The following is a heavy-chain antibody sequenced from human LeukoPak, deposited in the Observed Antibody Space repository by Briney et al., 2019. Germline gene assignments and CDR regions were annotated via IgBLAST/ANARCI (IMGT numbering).Heavy chain of an antibody. V-gene: IGHV4-61*02. Sequence: SETLSLTCTVSGGSISSGSYYWSWIRQPAGKGLEWIGRIYTSGSTNYNPSLKSRVTISVDTSKNQFSLKLSSVAAADTAVYYCARAWDGRWFDPWGQGPWSPSPQ. CDR2: IYTSGST. J-gene: IGHJ5*02. D-gene: IGHD1-26*01. CDR1: GGSISSGSYY. CDR3: ARAWDGRWFDP.